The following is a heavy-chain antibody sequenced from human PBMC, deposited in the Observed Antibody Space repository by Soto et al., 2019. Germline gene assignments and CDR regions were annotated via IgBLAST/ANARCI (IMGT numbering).Heavy chain of an antibody. V-gene: IGHV3-23*01. J-gene: IGHJ5*02. CDR2: IRGSADSA. CDR1: GFTFSSYG. CDR3: AKHLWFGESVFDP. Sequence: GGSLRLSCAASGFTFSSYGMSWVRQAPRKGLEWVSTIRGSADSANYADSVKGRFTISRDNSKNMLYLQMNSLRADDTAVYYCAKHLWFGESVFDPWGQGTLVTVSS. D-gene: IGHD3-10*01.